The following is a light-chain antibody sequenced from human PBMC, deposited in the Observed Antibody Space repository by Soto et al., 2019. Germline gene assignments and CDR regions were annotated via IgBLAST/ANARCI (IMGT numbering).Light chain of an antibody. Sequence: DIQMTQSPSSLSASVGDRVTITCRASQSIGTYVNWYQQKPGKAPNLLIFASSRLQSGVPSRSNGSRSGTDFTLTSSSLRPEDFATYFCQQSFSKPWTFGQGTKVEIK. CDR2: ASS. CDR1: QSIGTY. V-gene: IGKV1-39*01. J-gene: IGKJ1*01. CDR3: QQSFSKPWT.